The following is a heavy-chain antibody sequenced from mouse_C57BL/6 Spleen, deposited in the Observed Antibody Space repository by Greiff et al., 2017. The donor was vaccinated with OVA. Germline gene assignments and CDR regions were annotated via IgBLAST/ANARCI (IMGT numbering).Heavy chain of an antibody. D-gene: IGHD1-1*02. CDR1: GFTFSSYG. V-gene: IGHV5-6*02. CDR2: ISSGGSYT. J-gene: IGHJ2*01. CDR3: ARHEAMVLHFDY. Sequence: DVMLVESGGDLVKPGGSLKLSCAASGFTFSSYGMSWVRQTPDKRLEWVATISSGGSYTYYPDSVKGRFTISRDNAKNTLYLQMSSLKSEDTAMYYCARHEAMVLHFDYWGQGTTLTVSS.